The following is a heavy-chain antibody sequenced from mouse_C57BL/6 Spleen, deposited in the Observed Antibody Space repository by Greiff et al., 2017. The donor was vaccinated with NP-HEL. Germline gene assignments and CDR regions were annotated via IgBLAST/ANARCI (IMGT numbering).Heavy chain of an antibody. CDR3: ARGSYDYDVGFDY. J-gene: IGHJ2*01. Sequence: EVKLQQSGPELVKPGASVKISCKASGYTFTDYYMNWVKQSHGKSLEWIGDINPNNGGTSYNQKFKGKATLTVDKSSSTAYMELRSLTSEDSAVYYCARGSYDYDVGFDYWGQGTTLTVSS. CDR2: INPNNGGT. D-gene: IGHD2-4*01. CDR1: GYTFTDYY. V-gene: IGHV1-26*01.